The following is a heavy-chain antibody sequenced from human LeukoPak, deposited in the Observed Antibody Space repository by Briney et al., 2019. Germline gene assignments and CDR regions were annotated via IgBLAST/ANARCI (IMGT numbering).Heavy chain of an antibody. CDR2: INHSGST. D-gene: IGHD3-10*01. V-gene: IGHV4-34*01. CDR3: ARCPRRPNYYGSGSYLYWFDP. CDR1: GGSFSGYY. Sequence: PSETLSLTCAVYGGSFSGYYWSWIRQPPGKGLEWIGEINHSGSTNYNPSLKSRVTISVDTSKNQFSPKLSSVTAADTAVYYCARCPRRPNYYGSGSYLYWFDPWGQGTLVTVSS. J-gene: IGHJ5*02.